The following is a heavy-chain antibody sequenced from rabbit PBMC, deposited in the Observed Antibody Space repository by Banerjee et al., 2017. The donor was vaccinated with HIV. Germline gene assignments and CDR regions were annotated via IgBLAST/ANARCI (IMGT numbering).Heavy chain of an antibody. CDR1: GFSFNSGYD. J-gene: IGHJ6*01. CDR2: IYAGSSGNT. Sequence: QSLEESGGGLVKPGASLTLTCKASGFSFNSGYDMCWVRQAPGKGLEWIACIYAGSSGNTYSATWAKGRFTISKTSSTTVTLQMTSLTAADTATYFCARDTGTSFSTYGMDLRGPGTLVTVS. D-gene: IGHD8-1*01. CDR3: ARDTGTSFSTYGMDL. V-gene: IGHV1S40*01.